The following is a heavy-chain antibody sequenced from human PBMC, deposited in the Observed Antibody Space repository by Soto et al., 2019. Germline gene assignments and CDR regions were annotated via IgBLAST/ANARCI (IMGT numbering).Heavy chain of an antibody. J-gene: IGHJ4*02. CDR2: ISSDGSST. D-gene: IGHD2-2*01. Sequence: EVQLVESGGGLVQPGGSLRLSCAASGFTLSNYWMHWARQAPGKGLVWVSRISSDGSSTNYADSVKGRFSISRDYAKNTLHLQMNSLRAEDTAVFYCARVPYCSSSSCYSYFDSWGQGTLVTVSS. CDR1: GFTLSNYW. V-gene: IGHV3-74*01. CDR3: ARVPYCSSSSCYSYFDS.